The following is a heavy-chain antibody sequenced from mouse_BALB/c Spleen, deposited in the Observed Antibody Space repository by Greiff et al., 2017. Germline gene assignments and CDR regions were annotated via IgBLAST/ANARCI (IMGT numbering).Heavy chain of an antibody. CDR2: IYPGSGST. J-gene: IGHJ1*01. CDR3: ARPYFDV. Sequence: QVHVKQSGPELVKPGASVKMSCKASGYTFTDYVISWVKQRTGQGLEWIGEIYPGSGSTYYNEKFKGKATLTADKSSNTAYMQLSSLTSEDSAVYFCARPYFDVWGAGTTVTVSS. V-gene: IGHV1-77*01. CDR1: GYTFTDYV.